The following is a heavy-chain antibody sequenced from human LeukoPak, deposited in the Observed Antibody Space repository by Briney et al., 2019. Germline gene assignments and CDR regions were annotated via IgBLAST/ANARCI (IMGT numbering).Heavy chain of an antibody. CDR3: AKGKVRGALSYMDV. Sequence: PGGSLRLSCAASGFAFSSYGMHWVRQAPGKGLEWVAVIWYDGSNIYYADSVKGRFTISRDNSKNTLYLQMNSLRAEDTAVYYCAKGKVRGALSYMDVWGKGTTVTVSS. D-gene: IGHD3-10*01. V-gene: IGHV3-33*06. CDR2: IWYDGSNI. J-gene: IGHJ6*03. CDR1: GFAFSSYG.